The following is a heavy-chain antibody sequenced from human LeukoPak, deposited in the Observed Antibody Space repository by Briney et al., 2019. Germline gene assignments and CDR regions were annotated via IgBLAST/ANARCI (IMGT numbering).Heavy chain of an antibody. J-gene: IGHJ4*02. V-gene: IGHV3-9*01. CDR2: INWNSGSI. CDR1: GFTFDDYA. D-gene: IGHD3-22*01. CDR3: AKDTGYYYDSSGLFDY. Sequence: GGSLRLSCAASGFTFDDYAMHWVRQAPGKGLEWASGINWNSGSIGYADSVKGRFTISRDNAKNSLYLQMNSLRAEDTALYYCAKDTGYYYDSSGLFDYWGQGTLVTVSS.